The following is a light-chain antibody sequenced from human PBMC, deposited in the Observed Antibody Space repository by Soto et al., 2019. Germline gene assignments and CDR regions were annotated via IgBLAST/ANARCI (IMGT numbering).Light chain of an antibody. CDR3: TSYTFSSTVV. Sequence: QSVLTHPASVSGSPGQSITISCTGTSSDVGGYNYVSWYQQHPGKAPKLIIYEVSNRPSGISNRFSGSKSGNTASLTISGLQAEDEADYYCTSYTFSSTVVFGGGT. CDR1: SSDVGGYNY. CDR2: EVS. V-gene: IGLV2-14*01. J-gene: IGLJ2*01.